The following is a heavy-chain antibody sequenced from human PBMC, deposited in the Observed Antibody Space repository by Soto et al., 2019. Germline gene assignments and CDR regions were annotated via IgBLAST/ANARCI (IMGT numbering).Heavy chain of an antibody. J-gene: IGHJ6*03. Sequence: GGSLRLSCAASGFTFSSYAMSWVRQAPGKGLEWVSAISGSGGSTYCADSVKGRFTISRDNSKNTLYLQMNSLRAEDTAVYYCAKDGVLRFLEWLLSAGYMDVWGKGTTVTVSS. CDR2: ISGSGGST. D-gene: IGHD3-3*01. V-gene: IGHV3-23*01. CDR1: GFTFSSYA. CDR3: AKDGVLRFLEWLLSAGYMDV.